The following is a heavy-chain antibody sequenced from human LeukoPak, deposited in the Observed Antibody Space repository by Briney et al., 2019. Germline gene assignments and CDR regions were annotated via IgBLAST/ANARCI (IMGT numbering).Heavy chain of an antibody. CDR1: GGTFSSYA. CDR3: ARDRSIAAAAITNWFDP. Sequence: ASVKVSCKASGGTFSSYAISWVRQAPGQGLEWMGGIIPIFGTANYAQKFQGRVTITADESTSTAYMELSGLRSKDTAVYYCARDRSIAAAAITNWFDPWGQGTLVTVSS. D-gene: IGHD6-13*01. CDR2: IIPIFGTA. V-gene: IGHV1-69*01. J-gene: IGHJ5*02.